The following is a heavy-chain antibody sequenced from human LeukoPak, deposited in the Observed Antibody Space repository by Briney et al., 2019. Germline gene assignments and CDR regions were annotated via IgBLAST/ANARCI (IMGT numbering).Heavy chain of an antibody. CDR3: AHTLVRGLLLYYFDS. CDR2: ISYDGSNK. D-gene: IGHD3-10*01. V-gene: IGHV3-30*03. Sequence: GGSLRLSCAASGFTFSSYGMHWVRQAPGKGLEWVAVISYDGSNKYYADSVKGRFTISRDNSKNTLYLQMNSLRAEDTAVYYCAHTLVRGLLLYYFDSWGRGTLVTVSS. CDR1: GFTFSSYG. J-gene: IGHJ4*02.